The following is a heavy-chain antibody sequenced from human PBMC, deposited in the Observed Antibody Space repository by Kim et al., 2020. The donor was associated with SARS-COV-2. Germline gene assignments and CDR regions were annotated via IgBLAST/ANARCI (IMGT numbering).Heavy chain of an antibody. CDR1: GGSISSSSYY. CDR3: ASIAAAGHRLDY. J-gene: IGHJ4*02. CDR2: IYYSGST. V-gene: IGHV4-39*01. D-gene: IGHD6-13*01. Sequence: SETLSLTCTVSGGSISSSSYYWGWIRQPPGKGLEWIGSIYYSGSTYYNPSLKSRVTISVDTSKNQFSLKLSSVTAADTAVYYCASIAAAGHRLDYWGQGTLVTVSS.